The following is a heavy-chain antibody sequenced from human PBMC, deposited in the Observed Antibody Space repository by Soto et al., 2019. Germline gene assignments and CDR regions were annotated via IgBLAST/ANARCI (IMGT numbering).Heavy chain of an antibody. CDR1: GFSLTTSGVG. V-gene: IGHV2-5*02. CDR3: ARNIFEGYVGAFDV. Sequence: QITLKESGPTLVKPTQTLTLTCTFSGFSLTTSGVGVGWIRQPPGKALEWLALVYGDDDKRYTPSLKSRLTITKDTSTNQVVFTMTTMDPVDTATYYCARNIFEGYVGAFDVWGQGTMVTVSS. D-gene: IGHD1-1*01. J-gene: IGHJ3*01. CDR2: VYGDDDK.